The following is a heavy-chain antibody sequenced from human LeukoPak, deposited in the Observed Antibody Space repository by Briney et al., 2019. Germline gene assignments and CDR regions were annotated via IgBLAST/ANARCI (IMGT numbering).Heavy chain of an antibody. CDR3: GRHQHSGSYGAFDI. CDR1: GDGFTNYF. J-gene: IGHJ3*02. V-gene: IGHV5-10-1*04. CDR2: IDPSDSYT. D-gene: IGHD1-26*01. Sequence: GESLKISCKVSGDGFTNYFITWVRQMPGKGLEWIGRIDPSDSYTNYGPSFQGQVTISADKSITTAYLQWSSLKASDTAMYYCGRHQHSGSYGAFDIWGQGTMVTVSS.